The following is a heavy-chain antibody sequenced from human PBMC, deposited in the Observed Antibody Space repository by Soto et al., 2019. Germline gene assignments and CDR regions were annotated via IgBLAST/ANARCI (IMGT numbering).Heavy chain of an antibody. D-gene: IGHD2-2*02. Sequence: SETLSLTCTVSGGSISSGDYYWSWIRQPPGKGLEWIGYIYYSGSTYYNPSLKSRVTISVDTSKNQFSLKLSSVTAADTAVYYCASLGYCSSTSCYRGYYYYGMDVWGQGTTVTVSS. J-gene: IGHJ6*02. CDR1: GGSISSGDYY. CDR2: IYYSGST. V-gene: IGHV4-30-4*01. CDR3: ASLGYCSSTSCYRGYYYYGMDV.